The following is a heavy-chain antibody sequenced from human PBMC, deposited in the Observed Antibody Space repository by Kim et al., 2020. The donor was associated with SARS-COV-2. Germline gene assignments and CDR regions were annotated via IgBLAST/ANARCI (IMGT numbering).Heavy chain of an antibody. D-gene: IGHD5-18*01. Sequence: SETLSLTCTVSGGSISSSNYYWGWIRQPPGKGLEWIGSIYYSGSTYYKPSLKSRVTISVDTSKNQFSLKLSPVTAADTAVYYCAKQRGYSYERGWFDPWGQGTLVTVSS. J-gene: IGHJ5*02. CDR3: AKQRGYSYERGWFDP. V-gene: IGHV4-39*01. CDR2: IYYSGST. CDR1: GGSISSSNYY.